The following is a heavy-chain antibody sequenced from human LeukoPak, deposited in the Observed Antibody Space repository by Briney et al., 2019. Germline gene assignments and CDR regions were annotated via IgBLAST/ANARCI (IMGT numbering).Heavy chain of an antibody. CDR3: AKDFEGDYDFWSGYRSNWFDP. CDR2: IKSDGITT. CDR1: GYTFSTYW. J-gene: IGHJ5*02. D-gene: IGHD3-3*01. Sequence: GGSLRLSCAASGYTFSTYWMHWVRQAPGKGLVWVSRIKSDGITTSYADSVKGRFTVSRDNAKNTLYLQMNSLRAEDTAVYYCAKDFEGDYDFWSGYRSNWFDPWGQGTLVTVSS. V-gene: IGHV3-74*01.